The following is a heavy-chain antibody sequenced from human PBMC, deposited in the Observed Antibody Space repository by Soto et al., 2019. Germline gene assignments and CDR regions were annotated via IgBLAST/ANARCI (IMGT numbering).Heavy chain of an antibody. CDR2: INAYNGNT. Sequence: GASVKVSCKASGYTFTSYGISWVRQAPGQRLEWMGWINAYNGNTKYSQKFQGRVTITRDTSASTAYMELSSLRSEDTAVYYCARDNYGSGSYYYYYMDVWGKGTTVTVSS. D-gene: IGHD3-10*01. V-gene: IGHV1-18*01. J-gene: IGHJ6*03. CDR1: GYTFTSYG. CDR3: ARDNYGSGSYYYYYMDV.